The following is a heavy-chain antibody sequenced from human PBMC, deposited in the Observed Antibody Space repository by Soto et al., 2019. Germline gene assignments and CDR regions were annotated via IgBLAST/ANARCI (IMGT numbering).Heavy chain of an antibody. Sequence: SETLSLTCTVSGGSISSSSYYWGWIRQPPGKGLEWIGSIYYSGSTYYNPSLKSRVTISVDTSKNQFSLKLSSVAAADTAVYYCARSGYSSGSMDYRGQGTLVTVSS. CDR3: ARSGYSSGSMDY. CDR1: GGSISSSSYY. J-gene: IGHJ4*02. D-gene: IGHD6-19*01. V-gene: IGHV4-39*01. CDR2: IYYSGST.